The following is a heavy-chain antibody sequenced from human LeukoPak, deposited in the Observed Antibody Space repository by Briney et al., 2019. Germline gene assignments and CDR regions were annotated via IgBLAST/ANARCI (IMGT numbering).Heavy chain of an antibody. CDR3: AKELKPMIVVADLFDY. V-gene: IGHV3-30*18. CDR2: ISYDGSNK. D-gene: IGHD3-22*01. CDR1: GFTFDDYG. J-gene: IGHJ4*02. Sequence: GGSLRLSCAASGFTFDDYGMSWVRQAPGKGLDWVALISYDGSNKYYADSVKGRFTISRDNSKNTLYLQMNSLRPEDTAVYYCAKELKPMIVVADLFDYWGQGTLVTVSS.